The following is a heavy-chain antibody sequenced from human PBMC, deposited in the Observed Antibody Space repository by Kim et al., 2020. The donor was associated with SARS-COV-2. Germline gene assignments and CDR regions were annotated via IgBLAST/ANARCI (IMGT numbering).Heavy chain of an antibody. Sequence: GGSLRLSCAASGFTFDDYAMHWVRQAPGKGLEWVSGISWNSGSIGYADSVKGRFTISRDNAKNSLYLQMNSLRAEDTALYYCAKDTADLDIVATTYGMDVWGQGTTVTVSS. CDR3: AKDTADLDIVATTYGMDV. CDR2: ISWNSGSI. J-gene: IGHJ6*02. V-gene: IGHV3-9*01. CDR1: GFTFDDYA. D-gene: IGHD5-12*01.